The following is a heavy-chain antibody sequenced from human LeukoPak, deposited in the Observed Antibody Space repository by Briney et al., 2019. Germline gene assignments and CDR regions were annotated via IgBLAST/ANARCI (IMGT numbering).Heavy chain of an antibody. V-gene: IGHV4-59*01. J-gene: IGHJ4*02. CDR3: ARVRWELRIFDY. CDR2: IYYSGST. D-gene: IGHD1-26*01. CDR1: GGSISSYY. Sequence: SETLSLTCTVSGGSISSYYWSWIRQPPGKGLEWIGYIYYSGSTNYNPSLKSRVTISVDTSKNQFSLKLSSVTAADTAVYYCARVRWELRIFDYWGQGTLVTVSS.